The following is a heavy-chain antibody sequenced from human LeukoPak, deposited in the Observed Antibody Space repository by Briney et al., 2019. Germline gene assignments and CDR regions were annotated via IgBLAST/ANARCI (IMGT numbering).Heavy chain of an antibody. V-gene: IGHV3-33*05. CDR2: ISYDGSNK. J-gene: IGHJ4*02. CDR3: ARDVDSSGYHTGDY. Sequence: GGSLRLSCAASGFTFSSYGMHWVRQAPGKGLEWVAVISYDGSNKYYADSVKGRFTISRDNSKNTLYLQMNSLRAEDTAVYYCARDVDSSGYHTGDYWGQGTLVTVSS. D-gene: IGHD3-22*01. CDR1: GFTFSSYG.